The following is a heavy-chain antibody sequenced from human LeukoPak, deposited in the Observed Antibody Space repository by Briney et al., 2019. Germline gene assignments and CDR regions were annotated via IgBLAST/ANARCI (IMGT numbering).Heavy chain of an antibody. CDR3: ASRYYYDSSGYYY. D-gene: IGHD3-22*01. J-gene: IGHJ4*02. CDR2: IYYSGST. Sequence: SETLSLTCTVSGGSISSGGYYWSWIRQHPGKGLEWIRYIYYSGSTYYNPSLKSRVTISVDTSKNQFSLKLSSVTAADTAVYYCASRYYYDSSGYYYWGQGTLVTVSS. V-gene: IGHV4-31*03. CDR1: GGSISSGGYY.